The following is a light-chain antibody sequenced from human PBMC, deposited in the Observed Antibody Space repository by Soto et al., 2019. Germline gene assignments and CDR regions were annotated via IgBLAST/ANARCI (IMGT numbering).Light chain of an antibody. CDR1: NSDVGTHNL. V-gene: IGLV2-23*01. CDR2: EGT. Sequence: QSVLTQPASVSGSPGQSITISCTGTNSDVGTHNLVSWYQQQPGKAPRLIIYEGTKRPSGVSNRFSGSKSGNTASLTISGLQAEDEADYYCCSYALLFGTGTKVTVL. J-gene: IGLJ1*01. CDR3: CSYALL.